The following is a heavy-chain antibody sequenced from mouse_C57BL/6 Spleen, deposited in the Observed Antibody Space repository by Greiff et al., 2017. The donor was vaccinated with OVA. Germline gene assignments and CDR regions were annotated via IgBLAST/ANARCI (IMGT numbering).Heavy chain of an antibody. J-gene: IGHJ4*01. CDR1: GFTFSDYY. Sequence: VQLQESGGGLVQPGGSLKLSCAASGFTFSDYYMYWVRQTPEKRLEWVAYISNGGGSTYYPDTVKGRFTISRDKAKNTLYLQMSRLKSEDTAMYYCARSEPENYYAMDDWGQGTSVTVSS. CDR3: ARSEPENYYAMDD. CDR2: ISNGGGST. V-gene: IGHV5-12*01.